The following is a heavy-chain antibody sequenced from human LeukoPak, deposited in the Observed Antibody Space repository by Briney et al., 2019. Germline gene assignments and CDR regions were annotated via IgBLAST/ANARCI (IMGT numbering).Heavy chain of an antibody. J-gene: IGHJ3*02. CDR1: GFTFSSYG. V-gene: IGHV3-23*01. CDR3: AKDRGYYDSVGYGFDI. CDR2: ISGSGGST. D-gene: IGHD3-22*01. Sequence: PGGTLRLSCAASGFTFSSYGMSWVRQAPGKGLEWVSAISGSGGSTYYADSVKGRFTISRDNSKNMLYLQMNSLRAEDTAVYYCAKDRGYYDSVGYGFDIWGQGTMVTVSS.